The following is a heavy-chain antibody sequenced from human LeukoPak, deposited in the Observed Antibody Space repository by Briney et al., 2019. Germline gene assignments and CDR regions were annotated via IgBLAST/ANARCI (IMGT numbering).Heavy chain of an antibody. CDR1: GFTFSTYA. CDR2: VSGGSAGST. Sequence: GGSLRLSCAASGFTFSTYAMSWVRQAPGKWLEWVSSVSGGSAGSTYYADSVKGRFTISRDSSKNTLYLQMKSLRAEDTAVYYCAKGEAYCGGDCYPDWGQGTLVTVSS. V-gene: IGHV3-23*01. D-gene: IGHD2-21*02. J-gene: IGHJ4*02. CDR3: AKGEAYCGGDCYPD.